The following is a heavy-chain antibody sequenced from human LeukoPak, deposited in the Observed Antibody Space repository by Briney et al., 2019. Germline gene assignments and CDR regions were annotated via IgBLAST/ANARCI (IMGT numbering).Heavy chain of an antibody. V-gene: IGHV4-34*01. D-gene: IGHD3-3*01. Sequence: PSETLSLTCAVYGGSFSGYYWSWIRQPPGKGLEWIGEINHSGSTNYNPSLKSRVTISVDTSKNQFSLKLSSVTAADTAVYYCERGGRYYDFWSGYPAAIDYWGQGTLVTVSS. CDR1: GGSFSGYY. J-gene: IGHJ4*02. CDR3: ERGGRYYDFWSGYPAAIDY. CDR2: INHSGST.